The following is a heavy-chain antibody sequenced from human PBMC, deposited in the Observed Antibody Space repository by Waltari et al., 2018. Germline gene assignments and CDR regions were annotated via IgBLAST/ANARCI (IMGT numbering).Heavy chain of an antibody. CDR1: EFTFSRYA. CDR2: ISGSSGKT. CDR3: AKDPAGTYYFEY. V-gene: IGHV3-23*01. D-gene: IGHD6-19*01. Sequence: EVQLLESGGGLVQPGGSLRLSCAASEFTFSRYAMNWVRQAPGKGLGWFSTISGSSGKTYYADSVMGRFTISRDNSKNTLYLQMNSLRAEDTAVYYGAKDPAGTYYFEYWGQGTLVTVSS. J-gene: IGHJ4*02.